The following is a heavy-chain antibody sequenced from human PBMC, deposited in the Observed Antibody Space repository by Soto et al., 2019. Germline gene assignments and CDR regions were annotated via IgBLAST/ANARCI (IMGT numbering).Heavy chain of an antibody. Sequence: QAQLVESGGGVVQPGRSLRLSCAASGFAFSSYGMHWVRQAPGTGLEWVAVISYDGSLQHYADSVKGRFTISRDNYKVTVLLPISSLRGEATAVYYCVSDRGYGHASVPYSWGQGTLVSVSS. CDR1: GFAFSSYG. CDR3: VSDRGYGHASVPYS. CDR2: ISYDGSLQ. V-gene: IGHV3-30*03. D-gene: IGHD5-12*01. J-gene: IGHJ4*02.